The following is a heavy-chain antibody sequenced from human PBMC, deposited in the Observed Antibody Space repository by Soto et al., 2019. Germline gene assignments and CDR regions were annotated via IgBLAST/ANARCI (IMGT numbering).Heavy chain of an antibody. CDR1: GFTCSDYY. J-gene: IGHJ6*02. Sequence: SLRLSCAASGFTCSDYYMSWIRQAPGKGLEWVSYISSSSSYTNYADSVKGRFTISRDNAKNSLYLQMNSLRAEDTAVYYCARDDVSRGIIAAAGTSGYYYGMDVWGQGTTVTVSS. V-gene: IGHV3-11*06. CDR2: ISSSSSYT. CDR3: ARDDVSRGIIAAAGTSGYYYGMDV. D-gene: IGHD6-13*01.